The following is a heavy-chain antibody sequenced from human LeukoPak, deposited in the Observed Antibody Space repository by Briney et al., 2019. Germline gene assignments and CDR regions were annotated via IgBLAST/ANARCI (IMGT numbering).Heavy chain of an antibody. CDR2: IYSGGST. V-gene: IGHV3-66*04. J-gene: IGHJ6*02. CDR1: GFTFSSYS. Sequence: GGSLRLSCAASGFTFSSYSMSWVRQAPGKGLEWVSVIYSGGSTYYADSVKGRFTISRDNSKNTLYLQMNSLRAEDTAVYYCARQKGDGYYYYYGMDVWGQGTTVTVSS. D-gene: IGHD5-24*01. CDR3: ARQKGDGYYYYYGMDV.